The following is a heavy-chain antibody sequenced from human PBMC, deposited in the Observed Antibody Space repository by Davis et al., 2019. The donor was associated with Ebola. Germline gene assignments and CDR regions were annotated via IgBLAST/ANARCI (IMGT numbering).Heavy chain of an antibody. J-gene: IGHJ6*02. V-gene: IGHV1-2*02. Sequence: ASVTVSCKASGYTFTGYYLHWVRQAPGQGLEWMGWINPNNGDTKLAQRFQGRVTMTRDTSIGTAYMELSSLGSDDTAVYFCARASPPEYNVWSRNPHYHYFPMDVWGQGTTVTVSS. CDR1: GYTFTGYY. D-gene: IGHD3-10*02. CDR2: INPNNGDT. CDR3: ARASPPEYNVWSRNPHYHYFPMDV.